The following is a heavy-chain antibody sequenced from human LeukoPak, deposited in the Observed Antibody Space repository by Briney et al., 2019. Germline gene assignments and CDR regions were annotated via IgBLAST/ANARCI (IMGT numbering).Heavy chain of an antibody. J-gene: IGHJ4*02. CDR3: FLRGSGSPFDY. D-gene: IGHD3-10*01. V-gene: IGHV3-7*01. CDR1: GFTFSSYS. CDR2: INRDGGEK. Sequence: GGSLRLSCAASGFTFSSYSMNWVRQAPGKGLEWVANINRDGGEKYYVDSVKGRFSISRDNAKNSLYLQMNSLRAEDTAVYFCFLRGSGSPFDYWGQGTLVTVSS.